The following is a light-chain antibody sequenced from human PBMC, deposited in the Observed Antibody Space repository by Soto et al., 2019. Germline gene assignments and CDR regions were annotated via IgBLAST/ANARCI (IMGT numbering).Light chain of an antibody. V-gene: IGKV3-11*01. CDR1: QSVSSY. CDR2: DAS. CDR3: QQRSHWPPFT. Sequence: EIVLTQSPATLSLSPGERATLSCRAGQSVSSYLAWYQQKPGQAPRLLIYDASNRATGIPARFSGSGSGTDFTLTISSLEPEDFAVYYCQQRSHWPPFTFGQGTKLEIK. J-gene: IGKJ2*01.